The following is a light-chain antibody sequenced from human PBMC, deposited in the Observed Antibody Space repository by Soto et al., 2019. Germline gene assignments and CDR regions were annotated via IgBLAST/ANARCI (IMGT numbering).Light chain of an antibody. CDR1: QNISSY. CDR2: AAS. CDR3: LERFCTPPS. Sequence: DIQMTQSPSSLSASVGDRVAITCRASQNISSYLNWYRHKAGSAPELLIYAASTLQREVPSSFSGSGSGTDFLLTISSLQREDFATYYCLERFCTPPSFGQGAKVDIK. V-gene: IGKV1-39*01. J-gene: IGKJ2*03.